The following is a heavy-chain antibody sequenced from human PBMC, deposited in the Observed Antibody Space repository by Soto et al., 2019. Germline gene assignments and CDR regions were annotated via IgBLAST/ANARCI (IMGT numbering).Heavy chain of an antibody. CDR2: IYPSSGST. V-gene: IGHV1-46*01. J-gene: IGHJ4*02. Sequence: ASVKVSCKASGDTFTSYYLHWVRQAPGQGLDWMGKIYPSSGSTSYAQKFQGRVTVTGDTSTNTVYMELSSLTSEDTAVYYCARDLSYNFYDIWGQGTLVTVS. D-gene: IGHD3-3*01. CDR3: ARDLSYNFYDI. CDR1: GDTFTSYY.